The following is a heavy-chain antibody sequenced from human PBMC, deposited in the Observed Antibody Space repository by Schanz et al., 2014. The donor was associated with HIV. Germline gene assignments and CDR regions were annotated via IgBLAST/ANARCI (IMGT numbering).Heavy chain of an antibody. CDR1: GGSFSVYS. V-gene: IGHV4-34*01. CDR3: ARAPYDSYDSAGGYFQY. Sequence: QVQLQQWGAGLLKPSETLSLTCAVYGGSFSVYSWSWIRQPPGKGLEWIGQINHIGSTDYNPSLESRVTISVDTSKNTFSLNLRLLTAADTAVYSCARAPYDSYDSAGGYFQYWGQGTLVTVSS. J-gene: IGHJ1*01. D-gene: IGHD3-22*01. CDR2: INHIGST.